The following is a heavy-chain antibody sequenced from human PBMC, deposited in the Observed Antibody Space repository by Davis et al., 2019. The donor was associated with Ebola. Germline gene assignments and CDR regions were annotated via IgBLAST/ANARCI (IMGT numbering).Heavy chain of an antibody. D-gene: IGHD3-22*01. CDR2: INPNSGGT. CDR3: AREGDSSGYYLDAFDI. V-gene: IGHV1-2*02. CDR1: GYTFTGYY. J-gene: IGHJ3*02. Sequence: ASVKVSCKASGYTFTGYYMHWVRQAPGQGLEWMGWINPNSGGTNYAQKFQGRVTMTRDTSISTAYMELSRLRSDDTAVYYCAREGDSSGYYLDAFDIWGQGTMVTVSS.